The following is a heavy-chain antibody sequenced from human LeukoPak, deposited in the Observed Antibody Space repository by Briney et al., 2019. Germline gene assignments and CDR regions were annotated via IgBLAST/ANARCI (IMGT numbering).Heavy chain of an antibody. J-gene: IGHJ3*02. D-gene: IGHD5-18*01. CDR2: INPSGGST. CDR1: GYTFTTYY. CDR3: ARERWIQLWGDAFDI. Sequence: ASVKVSCKASGYTFTTYYIHWVRQAPGQGLEWMGRINPSGGSTTYAQKFQGRVTMTRDTSTSTDHMELSSLRSEDTAVYYCARERWIQLWGDAFDIWGQGTKVTVSS. V-gene: IGHV1-46*01.